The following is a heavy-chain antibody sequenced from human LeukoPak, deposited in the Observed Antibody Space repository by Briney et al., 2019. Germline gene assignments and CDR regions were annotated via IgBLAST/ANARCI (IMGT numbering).Heavy chain of an antibody. V-gene: IGHV4-59*08. CDR2: IYYSGSS. Sequence: PSETLSLTCTVSGGSINTYYWSWIRQPPGKGLEWIAYIYYSGSSNYNPSLKSRVTISVDTSKNQFSLRLSSVTATGTAVYYCARHGPAWSFDYWGQGTQVTVSS. J-gene: IGHJ4*02. CDR1: GGSINTYY. D-gene: IGHD2-8*02. CDR3: ARHGPAWSFDY.